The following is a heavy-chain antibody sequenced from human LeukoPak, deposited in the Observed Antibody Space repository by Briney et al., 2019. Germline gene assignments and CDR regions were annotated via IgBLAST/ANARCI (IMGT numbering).Heavy chain of an antibody. CDR3: AKMKGHPLPKYYMDV. J-gene: IGHJ6*01. CDR2: IGGSGDTT. CDR1: GFTFSAYA. Sequence: GGSLRLSCAVSGFTFSAYAMAWVRQAPGKGLEWVSSIGGSGDTTLYADSVKGRFTISRDNSKNTLYLEMNSLRAEDTAIYYCAKMKGHPLPKYYMDVWGQGTTVTVSS. V-gene: IGHV3-23*01. D-gene: IGHD1-26*01.